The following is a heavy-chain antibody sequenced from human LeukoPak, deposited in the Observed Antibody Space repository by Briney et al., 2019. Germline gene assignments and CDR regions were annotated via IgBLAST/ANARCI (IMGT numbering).Heavy chain of an antibody. D-gene: IGHD5-18*01. CDR1: GFTFSSYS. J-gene: IGHJ4*02. V-gene: IGHV3-21*01. Sequence: GGSLRLSCAASGFTFSSYSMNLVRQAPGKGLDWISSISSSSSYIYYADSVKGRFTISRDNAKNSLYLQMNSLRAEDTAVYYCARDDGYSYGLQCDYWGQGTLVTVSS. CDR2: ISSSSSYI. CDR3: ARDDGYSYGLQCDY.